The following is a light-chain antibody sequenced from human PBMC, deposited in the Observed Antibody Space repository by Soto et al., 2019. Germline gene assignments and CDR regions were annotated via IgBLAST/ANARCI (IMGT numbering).Light chain of an antibody. J-gene: IGKJ4*01. CDR3: QQYFDVPFT. Sequence: DIVMTQSPDSLAVSLGERATINCKSSQSVLYSPNNKNYLAWYQHKPGQPPKMLIYWASTRESGVPERFSGSGSGTDFTLTISSLEAEDVAFYWCQQYFDVPFTFGGGTKVDIK. CDR1: QSVLYSPNNKNY. CDR2: WAS. V-gene: IGKV4-1*01.